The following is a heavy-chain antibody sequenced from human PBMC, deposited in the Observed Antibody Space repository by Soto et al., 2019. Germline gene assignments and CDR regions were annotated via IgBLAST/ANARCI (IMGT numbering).Heavy chain of an antibody. CDR1: GYTLTELS. CDR2: FDPEDGET. D-gene: IGHD6-13*01. Sequence: ASVKVSCKASGYTLTELSMHWVRQAPGKGLEWMGGFDPEDGETIYAQKFQGRVTMTEDTSTDTAYMELSSLRSEDTAVYYCTGRIAAAGPEPEGWGQGTLVTVSS. V-gene: IGHV1-24*01. CDR3: TGRIAAAGPEPEG. J-gene: IGHJ4*02.